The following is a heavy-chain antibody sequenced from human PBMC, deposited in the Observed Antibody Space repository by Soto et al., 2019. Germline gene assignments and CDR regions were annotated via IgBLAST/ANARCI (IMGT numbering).Heavy chain of an antibody. V-gene: IGHV3-23*01. CDR2: ISGSGGST. J-gene: IGHJ4*02. CDR3: AKLSGYYYDSSGYTLWY. D-gene: IGHD3-22*01. Sequence: GESLKISCAASGFTFSSYAMSWVRQAPGKGLEWVSAISGSGGSTYYADSVKGRFTISRDNSKNTLYLQMNSLRAEDTAVYYCAKLSGYYYDSSGYTLWYWGQGTLVTVSS. CDR1: GFTFSSYA.